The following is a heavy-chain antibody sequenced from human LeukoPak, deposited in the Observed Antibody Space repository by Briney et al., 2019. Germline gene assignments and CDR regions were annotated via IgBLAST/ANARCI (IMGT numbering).Heavy chain of an antibody. CDR2: IKHDGSEE. V-gene: IGHV3-7*01. CDR1: GITFSSLW. Sequence: GGSLRLSCAASGITFSSLWMSWFRQAPGKGLEWVADIKHDGSEEHYVASVKGRFTISRDNAKLYLQMNSLRAEDTAVYYCAREVASTYNWFDPWGQGTLVTVSS. CDR3: AREVASTYNWFDP. J-gene: IGHJ5*02. D-gene: IGHD5/OR15-5a*01.